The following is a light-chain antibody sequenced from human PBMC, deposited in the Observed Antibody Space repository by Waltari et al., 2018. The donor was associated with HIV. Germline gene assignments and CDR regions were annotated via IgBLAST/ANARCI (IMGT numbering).Light chain of an antibody. J-gene: IGLJ2*01. CDR3: CSYVGVVNSFVL. CDR1: SSNL. V-gene: IGLV2-23*02. CDR2: EVN. Sequence: QSALTQPASVSGSPGQSITISCTGTSSNLVSWYQQHPGKAPKLIIYEVNKRPSGVSDPFSAAKSGNTDSLTISGLQAEDEADYHCCSYVGVVNSFVLFGGGTKLTVL.